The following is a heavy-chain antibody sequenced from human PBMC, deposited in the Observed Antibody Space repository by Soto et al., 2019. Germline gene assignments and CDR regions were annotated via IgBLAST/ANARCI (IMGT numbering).Heavy chain of an antibody. CDR1: GFTFSTYA. V-gene: IGHV3-23*01. CDR3: AKSPRSIYARRWDWFDP. Sequence: GGSLRLSCEASGFTFSTYAMNWVRQAPGKGLEWVSGISGSGGNTYYADSVKGRFTISRDNSKNTLYLQMNNLRAEDTALYYGAKSPRSIYARRWDWFDPWGQGTLVTVSS. CDR2: ISGSGGNT. J-gene: IGHJ5*02. D-gene: IGHD2-2*01.